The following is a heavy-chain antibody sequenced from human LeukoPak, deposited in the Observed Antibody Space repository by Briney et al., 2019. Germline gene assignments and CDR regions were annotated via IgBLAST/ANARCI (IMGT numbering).Heavy chain of an antibody. J-gene: IGHJ4*02. V-gene: IGHV3-48*01. CDR1: GFTFSSYS. D-gene: IGHD3-9*01. CDR3: ARDIGIRYFDY. Sequence: PGGSLRLSCAASGFTFSSYSMNWVRQAPGKGLEWVSYISSSSSTIYYADSVKGRFTISRDNAKNSLYLQMNSLRAEDTAVYYCARDIGIRYFDYWGQGTLVTVSS. CDR2: ISSSSSTI.